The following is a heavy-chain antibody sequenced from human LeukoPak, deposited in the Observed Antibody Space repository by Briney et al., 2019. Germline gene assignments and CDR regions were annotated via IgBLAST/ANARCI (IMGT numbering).Heavy chain of an antibody. J-gene: IGHJ6*02. V-gene: IGHV3-23*01. Sequence: GGSLRLSCAASGFTFSSYAMSWVRQAPGKGLEWVSAISGSGGSTYYADSVKGRFTISRDNSKNTLYLQMNSLRAEDTAVYYCAKHGYYDILTGYYGMDVWGQGTTVTVCS. CDR3: AKHGYYDILTGYYGMDV. CDR2: ISGSGGST. D-gene: IGHD3-9*01. CDR1: GFTFSSYA.